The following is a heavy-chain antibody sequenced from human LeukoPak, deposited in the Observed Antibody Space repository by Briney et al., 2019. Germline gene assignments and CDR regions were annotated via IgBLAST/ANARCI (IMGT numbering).Heavy chain of an antibody. Sequence: SETLSLTCTVSGGSISSGSYYWSWIRQPAGKGLEWIGRIYTSGSTNYNPSLKSRVTISVDTSKNQFSLKLSSVTAADTAVYYCARDRLSGSYFDYWGQGTLVTVSS. V-gene: IGHV4-61*02. CDR3: ARDRLSGSYFDY. D-gene: IGHD1-26*01. CDR1: GGSISSGSYY. J-gene: IGHJ4*02. CDR2: IYTSGST.